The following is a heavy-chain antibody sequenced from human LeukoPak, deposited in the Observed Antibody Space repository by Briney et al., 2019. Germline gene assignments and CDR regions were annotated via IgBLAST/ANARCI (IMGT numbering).Heavy chain of an antibody. CDR1: GFIFSDYY. Sequence: PGGSLRLSCAASGFIFSDYYMSWIRKTPEKGLEWISCISSSSGTTVHDADSVKGRFTISRDNAKNSLYLEMNSLRVKDTAVYYCARGGFFLFDSWGKGTLVTVSS. CDR2: ISSSSGTTV. V-gene: IGHV3-11*04. D-gene: IGHD2/OR15-2a*01. CDR3: ARGGFFLFDS. J-gene: IGHJ5*01.